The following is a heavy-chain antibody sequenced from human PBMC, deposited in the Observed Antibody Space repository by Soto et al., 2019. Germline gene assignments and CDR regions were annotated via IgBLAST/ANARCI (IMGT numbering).Heavy chain of an antibody. Sequence: ASVKVSCKASGYTFTSYAMHWVRQAPGQRLEWMGWINAGNGNTKYSQKFQGRVTITRDTSASTAYMELSSLRSEDTAVYYCARDLGIAVAGTQGPYWGQGTLVTVSS. V-gene: IGHV1-3*01. CDR3: ARDLGIAVAGTQGPY. J-gene: IGHJ4*02. D-gene: IGHD6-19*01. CDR1: GYTFTSYA. CDR2: INAGNGNT.